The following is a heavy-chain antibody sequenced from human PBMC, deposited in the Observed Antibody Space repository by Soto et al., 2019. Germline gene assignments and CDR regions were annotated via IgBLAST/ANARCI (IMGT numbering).Heavy chain of an antibody. J-gene: IGHJ6*02. CDR3: VRPLSSGRNYGKDV. CDR1: GLTVGDNY. V-gene: IGHV3-53*01. Sequence: GGSLRLSCAASGLTVGDNYMSWVRQAPGMGLEWVSAIYYNGTTYYADSVKGGFTISRDTSKNTLSLQMDSLRVEDTAVYYCVRPLSSGRNYGKDVWGQGTTVTVSS. D-gene: IGHD3-10*01. CDR2: IYYNGTT.